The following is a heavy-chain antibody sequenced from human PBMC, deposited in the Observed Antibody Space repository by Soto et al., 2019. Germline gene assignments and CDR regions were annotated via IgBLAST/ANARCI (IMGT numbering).Heavy chain of an antibody. Sequence: GGSLRLSCAASGFTFSNAWMSWVRQAPGKGLEWVGRIKSKTDGGTTDYAAPVKGRFTISRDDSKNTLYLQMNSLKTEDTAVYYCTTDDYGSGSYYHYYYYGMDVWGQGTTVTVSS. CDR3: TTDDYGSGSYYHYYYYGMDV. CDR2: IKSKTDGGTT. V-gene: IGHV3-15*01. CDR1: GFTFSNAW. J-gene: IGHJ6*02. D-gene: IGHD3-10*01.